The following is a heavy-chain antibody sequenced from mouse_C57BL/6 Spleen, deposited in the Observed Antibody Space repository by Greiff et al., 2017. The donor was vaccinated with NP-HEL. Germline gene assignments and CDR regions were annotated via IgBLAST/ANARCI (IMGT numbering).Heavy chain of an antibody. V-gene: IGHV1-26*01. D-gene: IGHD2-1*01. Sequence: VQLQQSGPELVKPGASVKISCKASGYTFTDYYMNWVKQSHGKSLEWIGDINPNNGGTSYNQKFKGKATLTVDKSSSTAYMELRSLTSEESAVYYCATYGNYGYFDVWGTGTTVTVSS. CDR3: ATYGNYGYFDV. CDR2: INPNNGGT. CDR1: GYTFTDYY. J-gene: IGHJ1*03.